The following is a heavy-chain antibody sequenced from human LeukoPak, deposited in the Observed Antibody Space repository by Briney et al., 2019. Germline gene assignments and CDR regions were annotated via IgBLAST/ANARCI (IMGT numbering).Heavy chain of an antibody. J-gene: IGHJ6*03. D-gene: IGHD3-10*01. CDR3: AREDSGSYYNYYYFYMDV. Sequence: SETLSLTCTVSGGPISSYFWSWIRQPPGKGLEWIGYVYYSGSTDYNPSLKSRVTISVDTSKNQFSLKLSSVTAADTAVYYCAREDSGSYYNYYYFYMDVWGKGTTVTISS. CDR2: VYYSGST. V-gene: IGHV4-59*01. CDR1: GGPISSYF.